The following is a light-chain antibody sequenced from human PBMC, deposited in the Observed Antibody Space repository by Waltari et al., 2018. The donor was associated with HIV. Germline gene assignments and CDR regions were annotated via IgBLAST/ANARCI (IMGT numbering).Light chain of an antibody. CDR2: EVS. V-gene: IGLV2-18*02. J-gene: IGLJ2*01. Sequence: QSALTQPPSVSGSPGQSVTISCTGTSSDVGSYNRVPWYQQPPGTAPKLMIYEVSNRPSGVPDRFSGSKSGNTASLTISGLQAEDEADYYCSSYTSSSTLGVFGGGTKLTVL. CDR1: SSDVGSYNR. CDR3: SSYTSSSTLGV.